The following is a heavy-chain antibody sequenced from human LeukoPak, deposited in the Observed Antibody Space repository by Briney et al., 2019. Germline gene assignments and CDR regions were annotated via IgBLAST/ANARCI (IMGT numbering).Heavy chain of an antibody. CDR1: GGSISSGDYY. D-gene: IGHD4-17*01. J-gene: IGHJ4*02. V-gene: IGHV4-30-4*01. Sequence: PSQTLSLTCTVSGGSISSGDYYWSWIRQPPGKGLEWIGYIYYSGSTYYNPSLKSRVTISVDTSKNQFSLKLSSVTAADTAVYYCARDVQEVTTFDYWGQGTLVTVSS. CDR2: IYYSGST. CDR3: ARDVQEVTTFDY.